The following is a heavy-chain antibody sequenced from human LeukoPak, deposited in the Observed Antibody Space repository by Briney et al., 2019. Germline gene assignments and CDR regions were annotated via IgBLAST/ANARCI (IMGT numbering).Heavy chain of an antibody. J-gene: IGHJ4*02. CDR3: ARVGRARPIAARPWLASIPYFDY. CDR1: GGSFSGYY. CDR2: INHSGST. V-gene: IGHV4-34*01. D-gene: IGHD6-6*01. Sequence: SETLSLTCAVYGGSFSGYYWSWIRQPPGKGLEWIGEINHSGSTNYNPSLRSRVTISVDTSKNQFSLKLSSVTAADTAVYYCARVGRARPIAARPWLASIPYFDYWGQGTLVTVSS.